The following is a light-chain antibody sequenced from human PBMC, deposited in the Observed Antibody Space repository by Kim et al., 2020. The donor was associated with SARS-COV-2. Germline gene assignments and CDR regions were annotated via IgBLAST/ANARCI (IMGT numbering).Light chain of an antibody. Sequence: SYELTQPPSVSVAPGKTAAITCGGNNIGRQSVHWYQQKPGQAPLLVISYDNDRPSGVPERFSGSNSGNTAALTISRVEAGDEADYYCQVWDGSSDPVVFGGGTRLTVL. CDR3: QVWDGSSDPVV. V-gene: IGLV3-21*04. J-gene: IGLJ2*01. CDR2: YDN. CDR1: NIGRQS.